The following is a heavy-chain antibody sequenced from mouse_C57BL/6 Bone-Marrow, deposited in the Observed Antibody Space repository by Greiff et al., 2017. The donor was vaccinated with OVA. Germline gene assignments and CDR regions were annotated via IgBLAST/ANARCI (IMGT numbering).Heavy chain of an antibody. CDR1: GYTFTDYY. CDR2: INPNNGGT. CDR3: ARRRIYYDYEGAMDY. D-gene: IGHD2-4*01. Sequence: EVKLQQSGPELVKPGASVKISCKASGYTFTDYYMNWVKQSHGKSLEWIGDINPNNGGTSYNQTFKGKATLTVDKSSSTAYMELRSLTSEDSAVYYCARRRIYYDYEGAMDYWGQGTSVTVSS. J-gene: IGHJ4*01. V-gene: IGHV1-26*01.